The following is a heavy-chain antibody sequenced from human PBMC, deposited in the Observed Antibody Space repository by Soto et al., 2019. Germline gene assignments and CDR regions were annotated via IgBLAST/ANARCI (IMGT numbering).Heavy chain of an antibody. CDR2: IIGSGFTT. CDR3: AKIDYSDSSGFYSPVNY. V-gene: IGHV3-23*01. D-gene: IGHD3-22*01. J-gene: IGHJ4*02. Sequence: GGSLRLSCAASKFTFSSYAMSWVRQAPGKGLEWVSGIIGSGFTTYHADSVKGRFTISRDNSKNTLYLQINSLRAEDTAVYYCAKIDYSDSSGFYSPVNYWGQGTLVTVSS. CDR1: KFTFSSYA.